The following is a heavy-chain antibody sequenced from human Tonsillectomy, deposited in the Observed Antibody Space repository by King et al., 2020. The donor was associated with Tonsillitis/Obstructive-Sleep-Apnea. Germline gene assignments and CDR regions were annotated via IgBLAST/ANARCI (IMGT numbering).Heavy chain of an antibody. Sequence: VQLVESGGGLVQPGGSLRLSCAASGFTFSSYWMHWVRQAPGKGLVWVSRINSDGSTTSYADSVKGRFTISRDNAKKTLYLQMNSLRAEDTAVYYCARDPEEDIVVVPAAIGWTWFDPWGQGTLVTVSS. V-gene: IGHV3-74*01. J-gene: IGHJ5*02. D-gene: IGHD2-2*01. CDR2: INSDGSTT. CDR3: ARDPEEDIVVVPAAIGWTWFDP. CDR1: GFTFSSYW.